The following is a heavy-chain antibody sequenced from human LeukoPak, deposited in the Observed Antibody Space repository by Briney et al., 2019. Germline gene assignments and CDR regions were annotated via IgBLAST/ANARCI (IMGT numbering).Heavy chain of an antibody. CDR1: GFTFSEYS. CDR2: ISTSSSHI. CDR3: ARQVSGYGSGSFYFDY. V-gene: IGHV3-21*01. J-gene: IGHJ4*02. D-gene: IGHD3-10*01. Sequence: GGSLRLSCAASGFTFSEYSMNWVRQAPGEGLEWVSFISTSSSHIYYGDSVKGRFAISRDNARNSVSLQMNSLRAEDTAVYYCARQVSGYGSGSFYFDYWGQGMLVTVSS.